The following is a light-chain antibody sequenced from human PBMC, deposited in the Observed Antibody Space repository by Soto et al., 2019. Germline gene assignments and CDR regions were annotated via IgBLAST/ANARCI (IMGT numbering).Light chain of an antibody. CDR1: QDITKS. Sequence: DIQMTQTPSSLSSSLGGRVTITCQASQDITKSLNWYQQKPGKAPNLLIYDASNLEAGVPLRFSGSGSGTDFTFTISSLQPEDIATYYCQQYDNLPATFGQGTKVDIK. V-gene: IGKV1-33*01. CDR2: DAS. J-gene: IGKJ1*01. CDR3: QQYDNLPAT.